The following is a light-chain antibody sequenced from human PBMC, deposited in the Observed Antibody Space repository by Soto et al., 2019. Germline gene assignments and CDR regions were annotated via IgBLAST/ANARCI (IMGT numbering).Light chain of an antibody. Sequence: DIQMTQSPSNLSASVGDRVTITCRASQSISSWLAWYQQKPGKAPKLLIYDASSLESGVPSRFSGSGSGTEFTLTISSLEPDYFATYYCQQYNSYSLFTFGPGTKVDIK. CDR3: QQYNSYSLFT. V-gene: IGKV1-5*01. J-gene: IGKJ3*01. CDR1: QSISSW. CDR2: DAS.